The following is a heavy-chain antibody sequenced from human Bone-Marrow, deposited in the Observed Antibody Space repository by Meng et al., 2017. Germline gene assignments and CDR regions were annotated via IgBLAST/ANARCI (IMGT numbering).Heavy chain of an antibody. V-gene: IGHV4-30-2*01. CDR3: GRDQGRELINH. J-gene: IGHJ4*02. CDR2: IYHSGST. Sequence: QLQPQESGSGPLKPSQTLSLNCAVPCYSISSGGYSWSWIRTPPGKGLEWIGYIYHSGSTYFTPSLKSRVTVSVDRSKNQFSLNLSSVTAADTAVYYCGRDQGRELINHWGQGTLVTVSS. CDR1: CYSISSGGYS. D-gene: IGHD1-7*01.